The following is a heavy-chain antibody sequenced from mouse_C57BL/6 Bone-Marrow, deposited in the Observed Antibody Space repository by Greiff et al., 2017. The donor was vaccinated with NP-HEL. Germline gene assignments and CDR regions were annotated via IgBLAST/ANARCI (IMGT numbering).Heavy chain of an antibody. Sequence: QVQLQQPGTELVKPGASVKLSCKASGYTFTSYWMHWVKQRPGQGLEWIGNINPSNGGTNYNEKFKSKATLTVDKSSNTAYMQISSLKSEDCAVYYCARVGACYTYWDFDVWGTGTTVTVSS. J-gene: IGHJ1*03. D-gene: IGHD2-12*01. CDR2: INPSNGGT. CDR3: ARVGACYTYWDFDV. V-gene: IGHV1-53*01. CDR1: GYTFTSYW.